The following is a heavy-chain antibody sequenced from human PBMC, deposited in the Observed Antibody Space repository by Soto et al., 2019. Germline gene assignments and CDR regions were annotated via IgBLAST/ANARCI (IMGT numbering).Heavy chain of an antibody. D-gene: IGHD3-10*01. V-gene: IGHV1-18*01. CDR3: ARDLDGSGSYYTDY. Sequence: GPSVKVSCKASGYMFVTYGINWVRQAPGQGLEWMGWISAYNGNTKYAQNLQGRVTMTTDASTSTAYMEMRSLRSDDTAVYYCARDLDGSGSYYTDYWGPGTLVTVSS. CDR1: GYMFVTYG. CDR2: ISAYNGNT. J-gene: IGHJ4*02.